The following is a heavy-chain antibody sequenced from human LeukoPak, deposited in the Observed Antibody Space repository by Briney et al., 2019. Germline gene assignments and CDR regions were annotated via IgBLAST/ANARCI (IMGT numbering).Heavy chain of an antibody. CDR3: ARGPAGWETFDY. CDR1: GGSFSGYY. J-gene: IGHJ4*02. CDR2: IYYSGST. Sequence: SETLSLTCAVYGGSFSGYYWSWIRQPPGKGLEWIGYIYYSGSTNYNPSLKSRVTISVDTSKNQFSLKLSSVTAADTAVYYCARGPAGWETFDYWGQGTLVTVSS. D-gene: IGHD1-26*01. V-gene: IGHV4-59*01.